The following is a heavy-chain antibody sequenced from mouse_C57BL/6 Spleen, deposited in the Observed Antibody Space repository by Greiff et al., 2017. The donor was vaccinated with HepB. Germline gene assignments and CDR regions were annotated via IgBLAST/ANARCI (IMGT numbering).Heavy chain of an antibody. D-gene: IGHD2-2*01. Sequence: VQLQQSGAELVRPGASVKLYCTASGFNIKDYYMHWVKQRPEQGMEWRGRIDPEDGDTEYAPNFQGKATMTADTSSNTAYLQLSRLTAEDTAVYYCTTSMVTRAWFAYGGQGTLVTVSA. CDR2: IDPEDGDT. J-gene: IGHJ3*01. CDR1: GFNIKDYY. V-gene: IGHV14-1*01. CDR3: TTSMVTRAWFAY.